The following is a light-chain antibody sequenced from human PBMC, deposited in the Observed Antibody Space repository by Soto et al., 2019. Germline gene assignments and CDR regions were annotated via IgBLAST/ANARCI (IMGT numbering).Light chain of an antibody. CDR2: ASS. J-gene: IGKJ1*01. CDR3: LQRSNVPWA. Sequence: QMTQSPSSLSASVGEKIIITCRASRDISIALDWYQLKPGKAPRRLIYASSSLQSGVPSRFSGSGSGTELTLTISSLQPEDFATYFRLQRSNVPWAFGQGTKVEVK. CDR1: RDISIA. V-gene: IGKV1-17*01.